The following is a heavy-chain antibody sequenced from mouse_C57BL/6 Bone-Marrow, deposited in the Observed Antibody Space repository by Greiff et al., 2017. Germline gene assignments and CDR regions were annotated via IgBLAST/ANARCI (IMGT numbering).Heavy chain of an antibody. V-gene: IGHV1-19*01. J-gene: IGHJ4*01. D-gene: IGHD1-1*01. Sequence: VQLQQSGPVLVKPGASVKMSCKASGYTFTDYYMNWVKQSHGKSLEWIGVINPYNGGTSSNQKFKGKATLTVDKSSSTAYMELNSLTSEDSAVYYCARGYYSGSFYAMGYWGQGTSVTVSS. CDR3: ARGYYSGSFYAMGY. CDR2: INPYNGGT. CDR1: GYTFTDYY.